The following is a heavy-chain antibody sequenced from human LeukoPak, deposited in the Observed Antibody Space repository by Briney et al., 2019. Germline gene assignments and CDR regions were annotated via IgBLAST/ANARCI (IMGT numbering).Heavy chain of an antibody. J-gene: IGHJ4*02. Sequence: PSETLSLTCTVSGGFISSSSYYWGWIRQPPGKGLEWIGSIYYSGSTYYNPSLKSRVTISVDTSKNQFSLRLTSVTAADTAVYYCARQTGSGLFILPGGQGTLVTVSS. CDR2: IYYSGST. D-gene: IGHD3/OR15-3a*01. CDR1: GGFISSSSYY. CDR3: ARQTGSGLFILP. V-gene: IGHV4-39*01.